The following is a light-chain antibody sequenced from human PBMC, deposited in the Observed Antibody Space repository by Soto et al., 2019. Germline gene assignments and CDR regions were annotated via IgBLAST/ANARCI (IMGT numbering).Light chain of an antibody. V-gene: IGKV2-28*01. Sequence: DIVMTQSPLSLPVTPGEPASISCRSSQSLLHSNGYNYLDWYLQKPGQSPQLLIYLGSNRASGAPDRFSGSGSGTDFTMKISRVEAEDVGVYYCMQPLQSWTFGQGTKVEIK. CDR3: MQPLQSWT. J-gene: IGKJ1*01. CDR1: QSLLHSNGYNY. CDR2: LGS.